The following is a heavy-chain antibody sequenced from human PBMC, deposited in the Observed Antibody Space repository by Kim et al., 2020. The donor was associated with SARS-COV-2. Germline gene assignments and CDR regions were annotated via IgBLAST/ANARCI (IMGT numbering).Heavy chain of an antibody. Sequence: ASVKVSCKASGYTFTSYYMHWVRQAPGQGLEWMGIINPSGGSTSYAQKFQGRVTMTRDTSTSTVYMELSSLRSEDTAVYYCAREGKDGYNHGAFDIWGQGTMVTVSS. CDR2: INPSGGST. V-gene: IGHV1-46*01. CDR3: AREGKDGYNHGAFDI. CDR1: GYTFTSYY. D-gene: IGHD5-12*01. J-gene: IGHJ3*02.